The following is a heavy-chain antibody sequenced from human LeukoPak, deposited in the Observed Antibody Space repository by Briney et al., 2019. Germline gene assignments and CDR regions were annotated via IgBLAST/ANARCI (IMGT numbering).Heavy chain of an antibody. CDR2: IYYSGST. Sequence: SETLSLTCTVSGGSTSSYYWSWIRQPPGKGLEWIGYIYYSGSTNYNPSLKSRVTISVDTSKNQFSLKLSSVTAADTAVYYCARGGSPFCISPSCQGAFDSWGQGTLVTVSS. CDR3: ARGGSPFCISPSCQGAFDS. D-gene: IGHD2-2*01. J-gene: IGHJ4*02. CDR1: GGSTSSYY. V-gene: IGHV4-59*01.